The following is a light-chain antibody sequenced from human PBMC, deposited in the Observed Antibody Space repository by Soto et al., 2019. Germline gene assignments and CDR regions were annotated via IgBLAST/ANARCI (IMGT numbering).Light chain of an antibody. CDR1: ISNVGGYDY. J-gene: IGLJ1*01. CDR2: EVS. CDR3: SSYSISTAYL. V-gene: IGLV2-14*01. Sequence: QSVLAQPASLSGAPGQSITISCTGTISNVGGYDYVSWYQLHPGKAPKLMVFEVSNRPSGVSYRFSGSKSGNTASLTISGLQAEDEADYFCSSYSISTAYLFGTGTKVT.